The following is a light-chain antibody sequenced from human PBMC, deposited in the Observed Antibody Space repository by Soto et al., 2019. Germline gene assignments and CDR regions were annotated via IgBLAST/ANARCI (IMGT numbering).Light chain of an antibody. CDR2: DAS. CDR1: QRVSSY. Sequence: EIVLTQSPATLSLSPGERATLSCRASQRVSSYLAWYQQKPGQAPRLLIYDASNRATGIPARFSGSGSGTDFTLTISSLEPEEFAVYYCQQRSNWPITVGQGTRLKI. J-gene: IGKJ5*01. V-gene: IGKV3-11*01. CDR3: QQRSNWPIT.